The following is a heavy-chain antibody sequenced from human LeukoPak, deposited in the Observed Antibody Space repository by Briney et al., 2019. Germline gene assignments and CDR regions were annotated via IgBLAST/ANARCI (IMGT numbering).Heavy chain of an antibody. J-gene: IGHJ6*02. CDR2: ISGGSGGI. CDR1: GFTFSAYN. Sequence: PGGSLRLSCAASGFTFSAYNMYWVRQAPGKGLEWVSYISGGSGGIYYADSAKGRFTISRDNAKNSLYLQMNSLRAEDTAVYYCAREWTQHGGGGFYGMAVWGQGTTVTVSS. V-gene: IGHV3-48*04. CDR3: AREWTQHGGGGFYGMAV. D-gene: IGHD2-15*01.